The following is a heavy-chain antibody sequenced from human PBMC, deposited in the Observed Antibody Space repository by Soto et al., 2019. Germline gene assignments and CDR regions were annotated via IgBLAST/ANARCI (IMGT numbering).Heavy chain of an antibody. CDR1: GFTFSNYA. D-gene: IGHD6-25*01. V-gene: IGHV3-23*01. CDR3: AKFFVETGSNSGWPWSFHY. CDR2: LSGSGGTT. Sequence: VQLLESGGGLVQPGRSLRLSCAASGFTFSNYAMSWVRQAPGQGRDWVSALSGSGGTTYYADSVKGRFTISRDNSKNTLFLQMHRLRAEDAAVYYCAKFFVETGSNSGWPWSFHYWGQGTLVTVSS. J-gene: IGHJ4*02.